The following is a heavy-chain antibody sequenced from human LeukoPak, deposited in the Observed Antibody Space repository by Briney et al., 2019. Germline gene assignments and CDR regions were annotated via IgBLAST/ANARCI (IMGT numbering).Heavy chain of an antibody. J-gene: IGHJ5*02. CDR2: ISSSSSTI. Sequence: GGSLRLSCAATGFTFSTYSMNWVRQAPGKGLEWVSYISSSSSTIYYADSVKGRFTISRDNAKNSLYLQMNSLRAEDTAVYYCASGPPIVVVPAAKLNWFDPWGQGTLVTVSS. D-gene: IGHD2-2*01. V-gene: IGHV3-48*04. CDR3: ASGPPIVVVPAAKLNWFDP. CDR1: GFTFSTYS.